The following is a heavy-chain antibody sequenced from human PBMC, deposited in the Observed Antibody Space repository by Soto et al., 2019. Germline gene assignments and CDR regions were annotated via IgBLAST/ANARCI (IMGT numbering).Heavy chain of an antibody. V-gene: IGHV3-66*01. CDR2: IYTGGGT. CDR3: ARDGSGH. CDR1: GLTVITNP. J-gene: IGHJ4*02. Sequence: EVQLVESGGGLVQPGGSLRLSCAASGLTVITNPMIWVRQAPGKGLEWVSVIYTGGGTHYADSVKGRFTISRDNSKNTVNLQMNSLRPEDTAVYYCARDGSGHWGQGTLVTVSS.